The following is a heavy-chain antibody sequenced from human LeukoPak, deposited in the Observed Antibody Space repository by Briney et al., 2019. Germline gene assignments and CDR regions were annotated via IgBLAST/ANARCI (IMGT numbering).Heavy chain of an antibody. Sequence: SETLSLTCAVYGGSFSGYYWSWIRQPPGKGLEWIGEINHSGSTNYNPSLKSRVTISVDTSKNQFSLKLGSVTAADTAVYYCARDRRLVGFDYWGQGTLVTVSS. D-gene: IGHD2-15*01. J-gene: IGHJ4*02. CDR1: GGSFSGYY. V-gene: IGHV4-34*01. CDR2: INHSGST. CDR3: ARDRRLVGFDY.